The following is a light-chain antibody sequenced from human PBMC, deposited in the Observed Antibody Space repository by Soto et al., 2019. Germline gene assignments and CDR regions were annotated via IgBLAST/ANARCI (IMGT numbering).Light chain of an antibody. CDR1: QAIRNF. J-gene: IGKJ3*01. V-gene: IGKV1-27*01. CDR3: QKYSSVPV. CDR2: VAS. Sequence: DIQMTQSPTSLSASVGDRVTITCRAMQAIRNFVAWYQQKPGKAPKLMIYVASTLQSGVPSRFSGSGSGTDFTLTINSLQPEDVATYSCQKYSSVPVFGPGTKVEIK.